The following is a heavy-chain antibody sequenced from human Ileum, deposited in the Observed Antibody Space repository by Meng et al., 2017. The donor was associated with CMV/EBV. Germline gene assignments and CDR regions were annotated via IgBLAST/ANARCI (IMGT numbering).Heavy chain of an antibody. CDR1: CLPFGIHL. J-gene: IGHJ4*02. Sequence: SCLPFGIHLMHWFRHGPGRALVWVSRISSDGTITTYADSVKGRFPISRDNADNTLYLQVNSLRADDTALYYCARDTALAATGPHFDSWGQGTLVTVSS. V-gene: IGHV3-74*01. CDR2: ISSDGTIT. D-gene: IGHD2-15*01. CDR3: ARDTALAATGPHFDS.